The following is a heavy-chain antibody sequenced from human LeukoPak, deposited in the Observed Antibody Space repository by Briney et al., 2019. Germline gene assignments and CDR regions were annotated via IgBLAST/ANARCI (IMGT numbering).Heavy chain of an antibody. J-gene: IGHJ3*02. CDR1: GGSISSTNYY. V-gene: IGHV4-39*07. Sequence: SETLSLTCTVSGGSISSTNYYWGWIRQPPGKGLEWIGSIYYSGNTYYNPSLKSRVTISVDTSKNQFSLKLRSVTAADTAVYYCARTAGTDAFDIWGQGTMVTVSS. CDR3: ARTAGTDAFDI. D-gene: IGHD6-19*01. CDR2: IYYSGNT.